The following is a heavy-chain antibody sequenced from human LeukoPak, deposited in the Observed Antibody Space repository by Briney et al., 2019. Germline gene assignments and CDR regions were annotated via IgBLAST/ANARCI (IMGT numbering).Heavy chain of an antibody. D-gene: IGHD1-26*01. CDR3: ARNSGSYSAHAFDI. V-gene: IGHV3-7*01. CDR2: IKQDGSEK. J-gene: IGHJ4*02. Sequence: GGSLRLSCAASGFTFSTYWMSWVRQAPGKGLEWVATIKQDGSEKYYVGSVKGRFTISRDNAKNSLFLEMNSLRAEDTAVYYCARNSGSYSAHAFDIWGQGTLVTVSS. CDR1: GFTFSTYW.